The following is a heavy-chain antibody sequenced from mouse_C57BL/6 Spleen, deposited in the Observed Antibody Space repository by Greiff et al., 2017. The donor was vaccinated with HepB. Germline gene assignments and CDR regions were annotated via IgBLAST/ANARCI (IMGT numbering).Heavy chain of an antibody. D-gene: IGHD1-1*01. J-gene: IGHJ2*01. Sequence: QVQLKESGAELARPGASVKLSCKASGYTFTSYGISWVKQRTGQGLEWIGEIYPRSGNTYYNEKFKGQATLTADKSSSTAYMELRSLTSADSAVYFCSRDTTVAGYFDYWGQGTTLTVSS. CDR2: IYPRSGNT. CDR1: GYTFTSYG. V-gene: IGHV1-81*01. CDR3: SRDTTVAGYFDY.